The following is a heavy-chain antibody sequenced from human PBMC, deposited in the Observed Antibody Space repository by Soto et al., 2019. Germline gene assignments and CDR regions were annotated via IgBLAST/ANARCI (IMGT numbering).Heavy chain of an antibody. J-gene: IGHJ4*02. V-gene: IGHV1-18*01. CDR2: ISAYNGNT. Sequence: GASVKVSCKASGYTFTSYGISWVRQAPGQGLEWMGWISAYNGNTNYAQKLQGRVTMTTDTSTSTAYMELRSLRSDDTAVYYCARFELRFSEPQNDYWGQGTLVTVSS. D-gene: IGHD3-3*01. CDR3: ARFELRFSEPQNDY. CDR1: GYTFTSYG.